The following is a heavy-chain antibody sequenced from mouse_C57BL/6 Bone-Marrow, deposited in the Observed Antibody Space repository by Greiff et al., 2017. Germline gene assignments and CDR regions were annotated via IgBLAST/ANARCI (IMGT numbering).Heavy chain of an antibody. CDR2: IWSGGST. V-gene: IGHV2-2*01. Sequence: QVQLKESGPGLVQPSQSLSITCTVSGFSLTSYGVHWVRQSPGKGLEWLGVIWSGGSTDYNAAFISRLSISKDNSKSQVFFKMNSLQADDTAIYYCARNNYYYGSSFFDYWGQGTTLTVSS. J-gene: IGHJ2*01. D-gene: IGHD1-1*01. CDR3: ARNNYYYGSSFFDY. CDR1: GFSLTSYG.